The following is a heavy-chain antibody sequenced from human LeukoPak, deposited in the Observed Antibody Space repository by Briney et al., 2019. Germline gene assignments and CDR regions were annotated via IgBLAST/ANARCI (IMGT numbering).Heavy chain of an antibody. CDR1: GGSISTYY. V-gene: IGHV4-59*08. J-gene: IGHJ6*02. D-gene: IGHD5-18*01. Sequence: PSETLSLTCTVSGGSISTYYWSWIRQPPGRGLEWIGYFYYSGSANYNPSLKSRVTMSVDTSKNQFSLKLSSVTAADTAVFNCVRHQPWDTTMGPAMDVWGQATTVTV. CDR3: VRHQPWDTTMGPAMDV. CDR2: FYYSGSA.